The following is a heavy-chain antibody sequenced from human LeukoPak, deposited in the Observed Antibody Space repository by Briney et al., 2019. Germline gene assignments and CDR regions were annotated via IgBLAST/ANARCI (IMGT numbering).Heavy chain of an antibody. CDR3: ARDPISSTSFLLGDFDY. CDR2: INPNSGGT. J-gene: IGHJ4*02. D-gene: IGHD2-2*01. V-gene: IGHV1-2*02. Sequence: ASVKVSCKASGYTFTGYYMHWLRQAPGQGPEWMGWINPNSGGTNYAQKFQGRVTMTRDTSISTAYMELSRLRSDDTAVYYCARDPISSTSFLLGDFDYWGQGTLVTVSS. CDR1: GYTFTGYY.